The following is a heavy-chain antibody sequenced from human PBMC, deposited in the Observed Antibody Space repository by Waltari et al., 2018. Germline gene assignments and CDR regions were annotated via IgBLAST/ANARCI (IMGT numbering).Heavy chain of an antibody. D-gene: IGHD1-1*01. V-gene: IGHV3-74*03. CDR1: GFTFSSFW. Sequence: EEQLVESGGGLVQTGDSLRLSCAASGFTFSSFWMTWVRQAPGQGPLWVARISTDASDTTYADSVKGRFTISRDNARNTLYLQMNRLRAEDTAVYFCARVSRRTYRSPVPGRHYYYGMDVWGQGTTVTVSS. J-gene: IGHJ6*02. CDR2: ISTDASDT. CDR3: ARVSRRTYRSPVPGRHYYYGMDV.